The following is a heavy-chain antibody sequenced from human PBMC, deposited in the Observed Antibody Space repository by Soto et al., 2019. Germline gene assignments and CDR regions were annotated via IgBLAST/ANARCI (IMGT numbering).Heavy chain of an antibody. V-gene: IGHV4-34*01. CDR1: GWSFSGYY. CDR2: INHSGST. D-gene: IGHD3-3*01. Sequence: PSETLSLTCAFYGWSFSGYYWSWIRQPPGKGLEWIGEINHSGSTNYNPSLKSRVTISVDTSKNQFSLKLSSVTAADTAVYYCASEVHYDFWSGPFDPWGQGTLVTVSS. J-gene: IGHJ5*02. CDR3: ASEVHYDFWSGPFDP.